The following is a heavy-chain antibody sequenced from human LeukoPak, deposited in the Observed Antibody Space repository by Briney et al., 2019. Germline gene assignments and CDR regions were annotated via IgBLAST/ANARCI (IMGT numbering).Heavy chain of an antibody. CDR2: ISSSSSYI. D-gene: IGHD3-10*01. CDR1: GFTFSSYS. V-gene: IGHV3-21*01. CDR3: ASIMVRGVIIS. J-gene: IGHJ5*02. Sequence: GGSLRLSCAASGFTFSSYSMNWVRQAPGKGLEWVSSISSSSSYIYYADSVKGRFTISRDNAKNSLYLQMNSLRAEDTAVYYCASIMVRGVIISWGQGTLVTVSS.